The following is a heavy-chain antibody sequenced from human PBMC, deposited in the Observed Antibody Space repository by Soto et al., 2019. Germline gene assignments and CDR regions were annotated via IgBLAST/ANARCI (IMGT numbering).Heavy chain of an antibody. D-gene: IGHD2-21*02. J-gene: IGHJ4*02. CDR1: GFSFSDYW. CDR2: IKQDGSEK. V-gene: IGHV3-7*03. CDR3: AKDGGSDSYYFDF. Sequence: GGSLRLSCAASGFSFSDYWMTWVRQAPGKGLEWVANIKQDGSEKFYEASVKGRFTISRDNAKNSLYLQLNGLRPDDTAVYYCAKDGGSDSYYFDFWGQGTLVTVSS.